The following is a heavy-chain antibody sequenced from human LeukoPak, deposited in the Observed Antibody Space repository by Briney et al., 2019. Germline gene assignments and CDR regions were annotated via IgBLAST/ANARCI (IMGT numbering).Heavy chain of an antibody. CDR2: ISYDGGNK. CDR1: GFTFSSYA. J-gene: IGHJ4*02. V-gene: IGHV3-30*14. D-gene: IGHD3-22*01. CDR3: ARTENYYDSSGYYLNDY. Sequence: GGSLRLSCAASGFTFSSYAMHWVRQAPGKGLEWVAVISYDGGNKYYADSVKGRFTISRDNSKNTLYLQMNSLRAEDTAVYYCARTENYYDSSGYYLNDYWGQGTLVTVSS.